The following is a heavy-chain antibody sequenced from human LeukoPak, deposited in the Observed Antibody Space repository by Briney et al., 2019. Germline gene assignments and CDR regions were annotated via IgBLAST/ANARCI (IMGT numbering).Heavy chain of an antibody. Sequence: GGSLRLSCAASGFTFSSYWMSWVRQAPGKGLEWVANIKQDGSEKYYVDSVKGRFTISRDNAKNSLYLQMNSLRAEDTAVYYCANEGGGPYCSSTSCYPFDYWGQGTLVTVSS. J-gene: IGHJ4*02. CDR3: ANEGGGPYCSSTSCYPFDY. CDR1: GFTFSSYW. D-gene: IGHD2-2*01. CDR2: IKQDGSEK. V-gene: IGHV3-7*01.